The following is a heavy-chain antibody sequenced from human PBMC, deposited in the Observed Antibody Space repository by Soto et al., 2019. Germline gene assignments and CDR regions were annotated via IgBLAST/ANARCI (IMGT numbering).Heavy chain of an antibody. CDR2: ISNDGIYK. CDR1: GFTFSTYG. V-gene: IGHV3-30*03. CDR3: ARDFGDPDDAIDM. J-gene: IGHJ3*02. Sequence: QVQLVESGGGVVQPGRSLRLSCAASGFTFSTYGMHWVRQAPGKGLEWVAVISNDGIYKYYVDSVEGRFTISRDNSKNTLFLKMNSLRAEETAVYFCARDFGDPDDAIDMWGQGTMVTVSS. D-gene: IGHD2-21*01.